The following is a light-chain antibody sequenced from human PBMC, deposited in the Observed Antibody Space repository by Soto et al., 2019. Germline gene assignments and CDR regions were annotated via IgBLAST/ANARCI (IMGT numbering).Light chain of an antibody. J-gene: IGKJ4*01. CDR2: DAS. CDR1: QDISIN. Sequence: DIQMTQSPSSLSASVGDRVTITCQASQDISINLNWFQQKPGKAPKLLIYDASNLETGVPSRFSGSGSETDLTLTINSLQPEDVATYYCQQYDNLPLTFGGGTKVEIK. V-gene: IGKV1-33*01. CDR3: QQYDNLPLT.